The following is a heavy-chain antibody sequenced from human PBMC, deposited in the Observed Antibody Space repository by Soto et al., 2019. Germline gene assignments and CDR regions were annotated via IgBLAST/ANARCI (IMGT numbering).Heavy chain of an antibody. V-gene: IGHV1-3*01. Sequence: GASVKVSCKASGYTSTNYAMHWVRQAPGQRLEWMGWINAGNGNTKYSQKFQGRVTITRDTSASTAYTELSSLRSEDTAVYYCARADHILTGYFDYWGQGTLVTVSS. J-gene: IGHJ4*02. D-gene: IGHD3-9*01. CDR2: INAGNGNT. CDR3: ARADHILTGYFDY. CDR1: GYTSTNYA.